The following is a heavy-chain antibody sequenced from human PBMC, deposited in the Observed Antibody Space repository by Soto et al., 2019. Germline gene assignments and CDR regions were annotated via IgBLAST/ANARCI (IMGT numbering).Heavy chain of an antibody. J-gene: IGHJ4*02. CDR3: ATTYGSGSTHFDY. D-gene: IGHD3-10*01. CDR2: VIPMLRMS. Sequence: QVQLVQSGAEVRKPGSSVKVSCTASGDTFNFYTISWVRQAPGQGLEWMGRVIPMLRMSNYAQKFQGRVTISADKSTSTAYMALSSLRSDDTAVYYCATTYGSGSTHFDYWGQGTLVTVSS. CDR1: GDTFNFYT. V-gene: IGHV1-69*02.